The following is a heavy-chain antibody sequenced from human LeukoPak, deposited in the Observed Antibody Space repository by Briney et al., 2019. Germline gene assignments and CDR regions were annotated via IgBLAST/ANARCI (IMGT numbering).Heavy chain of an antibody. J-gene: IGHJ4*02. CDR2: IYSGGST. CDR3: ARTATPRYCSSTSCSYFDY. CDR1: GFTVSSNY. V-gene: IGHV3-53*01. D-gene: IGHD2-2*01. Sequence: GGSLRLSCAASGFTVSSNYMSWVRQAPGKGLEWVSVIYSGGSTYYADSVKGRFTISRDNSKNTLYLQMNSLRAEDTAVYYCARTATPRYCSSTSCSYFDYWGQGTLVTVSS.